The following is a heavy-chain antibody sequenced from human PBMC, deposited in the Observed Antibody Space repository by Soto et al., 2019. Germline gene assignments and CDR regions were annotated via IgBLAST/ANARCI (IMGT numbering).Heavy chain of an antibody. J-gene: IGHJ4*02. V-gene: IGHV1-69*02. CDR3: ARTPHDYGDYGYY. CDR1: GGTFSSYT. Sequence: QVQLVQSGAEVKKPGSSVKVSCKASGGTFSSYTISWVRQAPGQGLEWMGRIIPILGIANYAQKFQGRVTITADKATSTAYMELSSLRSEDTAVYYCARTPHDYGDYGYYWGKGTLVTVSS. CDR2: IIPILGIA. D-gene: IGHD4-17*01.